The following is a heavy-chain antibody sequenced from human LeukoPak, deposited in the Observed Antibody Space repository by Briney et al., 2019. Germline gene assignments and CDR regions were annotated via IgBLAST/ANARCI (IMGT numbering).Heavy chain of an antibody. J-gene: IGHJ3*02. Sequence: GESLKISCKGSGYSFTTYWIGWVRQMPGKGLEWMGIIYPGDSDTRYSPSFQGQVTISADKSISTAYLQWSSLKASDTAMYYCARPGWFGEPPTDDAFDIWGQGTMVTVSS. CDR1: GYSFTTYW. V-gene: IGHV5-51*01. CDR2: IYPGDSDT. CDR3: ARPGWFGEPPTDDAFDI. D-gene: IGHD3-10*01.